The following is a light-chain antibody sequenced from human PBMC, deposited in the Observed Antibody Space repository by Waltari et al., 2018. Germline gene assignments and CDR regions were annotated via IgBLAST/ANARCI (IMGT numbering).Light chain of an antibody. CDR3: SSYAGSNNFGYV. CDR2: EVS. V-gene: IGLV2-8*01. CDR1: SRDVGGYNY. Sequence: QSALTQPPPAPGSPGQSVTISCTGTSRDVGGYNYVSWYQQHPGKAPKLMIYEVSKRPSGVPDRFSGSKSGNTASLTVSGLQAEDEADYYCSSYAGSNNFGYVFGTGTKVTVL. J-gene: IGLJ1*01.